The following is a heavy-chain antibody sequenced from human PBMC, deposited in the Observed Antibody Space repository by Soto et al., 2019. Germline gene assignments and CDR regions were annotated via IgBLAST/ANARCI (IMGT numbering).Heavy chain of an antibody. CDR1: GYTFTSYA. CDR3: ARELAGGAFDI. CDR2: INAGNGNT. D-gene: IGHD1-26*01. Sequence: GASVKVSCKASGYTFTSYAMHWVHQAPGQRLEWMGWINAGNGNTKYSQKFQGRVTITRDTSASTAYMELSSLRSEDTAVYYCARELAGGAFDIWGQGTMVTVSS. J-gene: IGHJ3*02. V-gene: IGHV1-3*01.